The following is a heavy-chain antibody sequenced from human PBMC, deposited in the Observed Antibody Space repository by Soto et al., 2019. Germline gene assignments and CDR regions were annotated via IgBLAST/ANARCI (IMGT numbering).Heavy chain of an antibody. J-gene: IGHJ3*02. V-gene: IGHV3-23*01. Sequence: GGSLRLSCAASGFTFSSYAMSWVRQAPGKGLEWVSAISGSGVSTYSADSVKGRFTISRANSKNTLYLQMNSLRAEDTALYYCAKDRSAAGLVIVQTGAFDIGGQGTMVTVSS. CDR2: ISGSGVST. CDR3: AKDRSAAGLVIVQTGAFDI. CDR1: GFTFSSYA. D-gene: IGHD2-21*01.